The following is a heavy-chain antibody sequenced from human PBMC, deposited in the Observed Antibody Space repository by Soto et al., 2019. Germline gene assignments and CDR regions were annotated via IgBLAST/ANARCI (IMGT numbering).Heavy chain of an antibody. Sequence: SETLSLTCTVSGGSISSYYWSWIRQPPGKGLEWIGYIYYSGSTNYNPSLKSRVTISVDTSKNQFSLKLSSVTAADTAVYYCARQGYCSGGSRTCYYYYYMDVWGKGTTVTVSS. J-gene: IGHJ6*03. CDR2: IYYSGST. CDR1: GGSISSYY. CDR3: ARQGYCSGGSRTCYYYYYMDV. D-gene: IGHD2-15*01. V-gene: IGHV4-59*08.